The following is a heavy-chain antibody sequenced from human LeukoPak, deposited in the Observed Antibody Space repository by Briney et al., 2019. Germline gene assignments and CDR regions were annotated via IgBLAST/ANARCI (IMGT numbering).Heavy chain of an antibody. V-gene: IGHV3-21*04. D-gene: IGHD1-26*01. Sequence: GSLRLSCAASGFTFSSYSMNWVRQAPGKGLEWVSSISSSSSSIYYADSVKGRFTISRGNAKNSLYLQMNSLRAEDTAVYYCARDGRVGPYFDYWGQGTLVTVSS. CDR1: GFTFSSYS. J-gene: IGHJ4*02. CDR3: ARDGRVGPYFDY. CDR2: ISSSSSSI.